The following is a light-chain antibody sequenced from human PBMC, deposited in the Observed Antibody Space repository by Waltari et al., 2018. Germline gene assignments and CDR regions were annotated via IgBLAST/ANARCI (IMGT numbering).Light chain of an antibody. J-gene: IGLJ2*01. CDR1: SSDVGDYNY. V-gene: IGLV2-14*01. CDR3: CSYTTSSTLL. CDR2: GVS. Sequence: QSAPTQPPSVSGSPGQSVTISCTGTSSDVGDYNYVSWYQQHPGKVPNLMIYGVSNRPAVVSVRFSGSKSGNTASLTISGLQAEDEADYSCCSYTTSSTLLFGGGTRLTVL.